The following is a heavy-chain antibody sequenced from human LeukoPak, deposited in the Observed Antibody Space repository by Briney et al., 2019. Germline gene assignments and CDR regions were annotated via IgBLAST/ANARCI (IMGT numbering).Heavy chain of an antibody. V-gene: IGHV3-21*01. CDR1: GLTFSSYS. CDR2: ISSSSSYI. J-gene: IGHJ5*02. D-gene: IGHD3-10*01. Sequence: PGGSLRLSCAASGLTFSSYSMNWVRQAPGKGLEWVSSISSSSSYIYYADSVKGRFTVSRDNAKSSLYLQMNSLRAEDTAVYYCARAPYYYGSGSYPWGQGTLVTVSS. CDR3: ARAPYYYGSGSYP.